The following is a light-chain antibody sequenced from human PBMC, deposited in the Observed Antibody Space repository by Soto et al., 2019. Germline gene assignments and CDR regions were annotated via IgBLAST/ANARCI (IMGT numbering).Light chain of an antibody. CDR3: CSYTSSSINWV. CDR1: SSDVGGYNY. J-gene: IGLJ3*02. Sequence: QSALTQPASVSGSPGQSITISCTGTSSDVGGYNYVSWYQQYPGKAPKLMIYEVNNRPSGVSNRFSGSKSRNTASLTISGLQAEDEADYYCCSYTSSSINWVFGGGTKLTVL. V-gene: IGLV2-14*01. CDR2: EVN.